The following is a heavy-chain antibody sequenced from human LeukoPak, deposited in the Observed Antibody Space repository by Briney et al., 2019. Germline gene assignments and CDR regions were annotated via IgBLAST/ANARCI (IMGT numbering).Heavy chain of an antibody. CDR3: AKEEQYYYDSSGYYDY. D-gene: IGHD3-22*01. CDR2: ISGSGGST. J-gene: IGHJ4*02. CDR1: GFTVSSNY. Sequence: GGSLRLSCAASGFTVSSNYMSWVRQAPGKGLEWVSAISGSGGSTYYADSVKGRFTISRDNSKNTLYLQMNSLRADDTAVYYCAKEEQYYYDSSGYYDYWGQGTLVTVSS. V-gene: IGHV3-23*01.